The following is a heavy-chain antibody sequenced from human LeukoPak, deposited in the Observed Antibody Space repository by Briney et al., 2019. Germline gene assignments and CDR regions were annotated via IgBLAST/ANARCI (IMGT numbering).Heavy chain of an antibody. V-gene: IGHV3-66*01. CDR1: EFSVGSNY. Sequence: GGSLRLSCAASEFSVGSNYMTWVRQAPGKGLEWVSLIYSGGSTYYADSVKGRFTISRDSSKNTLHLQMNSLRTEDTAVYYCARDSISSSWYERDYYFDYWGQGTLVTVSS. D-gene: IGHD6-13*01. CDR3: ARDSISSSWYERDYYFDY. J-gene: IGHJ4*02. CDR2: IYSGGST.